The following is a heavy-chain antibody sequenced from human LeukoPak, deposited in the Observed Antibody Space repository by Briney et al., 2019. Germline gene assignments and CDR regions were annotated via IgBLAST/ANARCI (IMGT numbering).Heavy chain of an antibody. CDR2: IYHSGST. V-gene: IGHV4-4*02. Sequence: PSETLSLTCPVSGGSPSSSNWWSWVRQPPGKGLEWIGEIYHSGSTNYNPSLKSRVTISVDKSKNQFSLKLSSVTAADTAVYYCATPGAAGSYWYFDLWGRGTLVTVSS. CDR1: GGSPSSSNW. D-gene: IGHD6-13*01. J-gene: IGHJ2*01. CDR3: ATPGAAGSYWYFDL.